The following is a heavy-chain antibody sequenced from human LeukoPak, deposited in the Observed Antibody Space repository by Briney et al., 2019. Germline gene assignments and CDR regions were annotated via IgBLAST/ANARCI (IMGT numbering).Heavy chain of an antibody. Sequence: SETLSLTCTVSGASISMGSYYWSWIRQPAGKGLEWIERIYTSGSTNNNPSLKSRDTISVDPSKNQFSLKLSSVTAADTAVYYWARDRIGVDVWGKGTTVTVSS. J-gene: IGHJ6*04. CDR1: GASISMGSYY. CDR2: IYTSGST. V-gene: IGHV4-61*02. CDR3: ARDRIGVDV. D-gene: IGHD3-10*01.